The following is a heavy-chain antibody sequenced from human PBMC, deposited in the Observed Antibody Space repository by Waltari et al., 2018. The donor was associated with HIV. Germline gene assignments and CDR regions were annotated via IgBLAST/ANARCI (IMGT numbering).Heavy chain of an antibody. CDR1: GYTFTSYA. Sequence: QVQLVQSGAEVKKPGASVKVSCKASGYTFTSYAMHWVRQAPGQRLEWMGWINTGNDDTKYSQKFQGRVTITRDTSASTAYMELNSLRSEDTAVYYCARKGATGFYYFDSWGQGTLVTVSS. CDR3: ARKGATGFYYFDS. D-gene: IGHD5-12*01. CDR2: INTGNDDT. J-gene: IGHJ4*02. V-gene: IGHV1-3*04.